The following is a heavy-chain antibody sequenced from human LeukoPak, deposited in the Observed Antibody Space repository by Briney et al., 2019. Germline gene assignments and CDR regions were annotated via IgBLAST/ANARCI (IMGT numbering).Heavy chain of an antibody. V-gene: IGHV4-59*01. J-gene: IGHJ6*03. CDR3: ARVVSSGWQYYYYYMDV. CDR1: GGSISSYY. Sequence: PSETLSLTCTVSGGSISSYYWSWIRQPPGKGLEWIGYIYYSGSTNYNPSLKSRVTISVDTSKNQFSLKLSSVTAADTAVYYCARVVSSGWQYYYYYMDVWGKGTTVTVSS. CDR2: IYYSGST. D-gene: IGHD6-19*01.